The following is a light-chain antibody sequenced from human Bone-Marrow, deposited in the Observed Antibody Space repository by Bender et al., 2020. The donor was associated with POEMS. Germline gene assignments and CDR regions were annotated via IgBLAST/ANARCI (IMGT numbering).Light chain of an antibody. V-gene: IGLV1-40*01. CDR3: CSYAGSQTGV. Sequence: QSVLTQPPSVSGAPGQRVTISCTGSSSNIGAGYDINWYQHLPGTAPKLLIYGYNNRPSGVPDRFSGSKSGTSASLAITGLQAEDEGDYYCCSYAGSQTGVFGGGTKLTVL. J-gene: IGLJ2*01. CDR1: SSNIGAGYD. CDR2: GYN.